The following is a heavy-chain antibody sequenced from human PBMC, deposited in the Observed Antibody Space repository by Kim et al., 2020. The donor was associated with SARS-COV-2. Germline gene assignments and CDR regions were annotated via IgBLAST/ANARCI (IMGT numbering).Heavy chain of an antibody. CDR1: GFSFTNAW. CDR2: IASKTDGGTT. Sequence: GGSLRLSCAASGFSFTNAWVSWVRHAPGRGLEWVGRIASKTDGGTTDYSAPVKGRFTVSRDDSKNTLYLQMNSLKTEDTAVYYCTSKRLPFDYWGQGTLDTVSS. V-gene: IGHV3-15*04. J-gene: IGHJ4*02. CDR3: TSKRLPFDY. D-gene: IGHD2-15*01.